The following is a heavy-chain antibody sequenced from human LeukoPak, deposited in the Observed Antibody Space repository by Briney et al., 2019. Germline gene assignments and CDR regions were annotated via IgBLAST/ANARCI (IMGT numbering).Heavy chain of an antibody. Sequence: ASVKVSCKASGYTFTSYAMHWVRQAPGQRLEWMGWINAGNGNTKYSQKFQGRVTITRDTSASTAYMELSSLRSEDTAVYYCARADEVVVPAVHGPWFDPWGQGTLVTVSS. CDR3: ARADEVVVPAVHGPWFDP. D-gene: IGHD2-2*01. V-gene: IGHV1-3*01. CDR1: GYTFTSYA. CDR2: INAGNGNT. J-gene: IGHJ5*02.